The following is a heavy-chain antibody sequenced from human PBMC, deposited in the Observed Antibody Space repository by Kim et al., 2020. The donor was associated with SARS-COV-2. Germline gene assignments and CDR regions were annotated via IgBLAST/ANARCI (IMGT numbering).Heavy chain of an antibody. D-gene: IGHD2-21*01. CDR3: ARTDWPEDI. J-gene: IGHJ3*02. CDR2: INHDGSEG. V-gene: IGHV3-7*03. Sequence: GGSLILSCVASGFTFSSYWMSWVRQAPGKGLEWVANINHDGSEGYVDSVKGRFIISRDNAKNSVHLQMNSLRAEDTAAYYCARTDWPEDIWGQGTTVTVS. CDR1: GFTFSSYW.